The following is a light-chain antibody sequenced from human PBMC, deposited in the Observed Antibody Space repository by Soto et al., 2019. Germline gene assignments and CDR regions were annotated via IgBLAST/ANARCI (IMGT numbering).Light chain of an antibody. Sequence: QSVLTRPPSVSGAPGQRVSISCTGSTSNIGAPYGVHWYQHLPGTAPKLLIYGDNNRPSGVPDRFSGSKSGTSASLAITRLQAEDEADYYCQSYDISLHNYVFGTGTKVTVL. CDR2: GDN. CDR3: QSYDISLHNYV. CDR1: TSNIGAPYG. J-gene: IGLJ1*01. V-gene: IGLV1-40*01.